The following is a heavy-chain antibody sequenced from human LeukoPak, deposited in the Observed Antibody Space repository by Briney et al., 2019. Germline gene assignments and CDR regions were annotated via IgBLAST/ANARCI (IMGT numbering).Heavy chain of an antibody. V-gene: IGHV3-23*01. Sequence: GGSLRLSCAASGFTFSSYAMSWVRQAPGKGLEWVSAISGSGGSTYYADSVKGRFTISRDNSKNTLYLQMNSLRAEDTAVFYCAKDRVDYYDSSGYNNWFDPWGQGTLVTVSS. D-gene: IGHD3-22*01. CDR1: GFTFSSYA. CDR3: AKDRVDYYDSSGYNNWFDP. J-gene: IGHJ5*02. CDR2: ISGSGGST.